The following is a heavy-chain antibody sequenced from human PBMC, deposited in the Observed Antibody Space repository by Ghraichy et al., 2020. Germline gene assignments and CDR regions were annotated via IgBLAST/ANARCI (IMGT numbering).Heavy chain of an antibody. D-gene: IGHD1-26*01. CDR3: ASGRHNTFDI. Sequence: SQTLSLTCVISGDSLSNNDVAWNWIRQSPSRGLEWLGRTYRMASEYAESVKARTAITPDTSKNQFSLRLNSVTPDDTAVYYCASGRHNTFDIWGQGIMVTVSS. CDR1: GDSLSNNDVA. V-gene: IGHV6-1*01. J-gene: IGHJ3*02. CDR2: TYRMAS.